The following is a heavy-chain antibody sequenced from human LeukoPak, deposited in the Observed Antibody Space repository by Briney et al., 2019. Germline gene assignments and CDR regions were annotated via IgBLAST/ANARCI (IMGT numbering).Heavy chain of an antibody. D-gene: IGHD3-10*01. CDR3: ARSGSTYYYGMDV. J-gene: IGHJ6*02. Sequence: GRSLRLTCAASGFTFSSYGMHWVRQGPGKGLEWVTFIWYDGTDKNYADSVKGRFTISRDNSKNTLYLQMNSLRAGDTAVYYCARSGSTYYYGMDVWGQGTTVTVSS. CDR2: IWYDGTDK. CDR1: GFTFSSYG. V-gene: IGHV3-33*01.